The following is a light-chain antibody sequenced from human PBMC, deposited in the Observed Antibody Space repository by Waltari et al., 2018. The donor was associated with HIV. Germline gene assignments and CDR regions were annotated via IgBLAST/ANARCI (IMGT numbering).Light chain of an antibody. CDR2: DDS. Sequence: SYVLTQPPSLSVAPGQTARITCGGDLGSKTGHWYQQKPGQAPVVVVHDDSDRPSGIPERFSGSKSGNAATLAISRVEAGDEADYYCQVWDSSTEHPYVFGPGTKVTVL. CDR1: DLGSKT. CDR3: QVWDSSTEHPYV. J-gene: IGLJ1*01. V-gene: IGLV3-21*02.